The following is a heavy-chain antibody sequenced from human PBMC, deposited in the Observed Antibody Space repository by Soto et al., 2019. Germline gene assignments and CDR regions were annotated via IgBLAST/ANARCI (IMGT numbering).Heavy chain of an antibody. CDR2: IYSGGST. J-gene: IGHJ3*02. V-gene: IGHV3-66*01. Sequence: GGSLRLSCAASGFTVSSNYMSWVRQAPGKGLEWVSVIYSGGSTYYADSVKGKFTISRDNSKNTLYLQMNSLRAEDTAVYYCASRYYYGSGSYFPHAFDIWGQGTMVTVSS. CDR3: ASRYYYGSGSYFPHAFDI. CDR1: GFTVSSNY. D-gene: IGHD3-10*01.